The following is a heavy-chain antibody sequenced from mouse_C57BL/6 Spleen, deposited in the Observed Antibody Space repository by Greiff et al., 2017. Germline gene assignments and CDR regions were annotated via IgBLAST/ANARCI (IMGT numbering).Heavy chain of an antibody. J-gene: IGHJ4*01. Sequence: EVQLQQSGPVLVKPGASVKMSCKASGYTFTDYYMNWVKQSHGKSLEWIGVINPYNGGTSYNQKFKGKATLTVDKSSSTAYMELNSLTSEDSAVYYCAHYYGSSYRAMDYWGQGTSVTVSS. CDR3: AHYYGSSYRAMDY. CDR1: GYTFTDYY. CDR2: INPYNGGT. D-gene: IGHD1-1*01. V-gene: IGHV1-19*01.